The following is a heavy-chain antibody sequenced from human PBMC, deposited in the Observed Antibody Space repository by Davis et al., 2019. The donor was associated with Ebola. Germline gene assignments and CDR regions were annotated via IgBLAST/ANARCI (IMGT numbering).Heavy chain of an antibody. CDR3: ARGAVGSSWYGHYYYYYMDV. Sequence: PSETLSLTCTVSGGSISSYYWSWIRQPAGKGLEWIGRIYTSGSTNYNPSLKSRVTISVDTSKNQFSLKLSSVTAADTAVYYCARGAVGSSWYGHYYYYYMDVWGKGTTVTVSS. CDR2: IYTSGST. V-gene: IGHV4-4*07. D-gene: IGHD6-13*01. CDR1: GGSISSYY. J-gene: IGHJ6*03.